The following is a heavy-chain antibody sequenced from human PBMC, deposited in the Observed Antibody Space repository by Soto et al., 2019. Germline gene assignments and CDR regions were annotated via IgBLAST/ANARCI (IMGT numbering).Heavy chain of an antibody. J-gene: IGHJ4*02. CDR1: GYTFTSFG. V-gene: IGHV1-18*01. CDR3: AREMWTLNGPQNFLDY. Sequence: ASVKVSCKASGYTFTSFGITWVRQAPGQGLEWMGWISPNSGDTRYAQNLQGRVTMTTDKYTSTAYMELRSLTSDDTALYYCAREMWTLNGPQNFLDYWGQGALVTVSS. D-gene: IGHD2-21*01. CDR2: ISPNSGDT.